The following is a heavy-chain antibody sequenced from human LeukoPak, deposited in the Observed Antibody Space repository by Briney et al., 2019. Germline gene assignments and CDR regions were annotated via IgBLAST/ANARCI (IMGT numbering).Heavy chain of an antibody. D-gene: IGHD2-21*01. Sequence: GGSLRLSCAASGFTFSSYAMHWVRQAPGKGLEWVAVISYDGSNKYYADSVKGRFTISRDNSKNTLYLQMNSLRVEDTAVYYCARDLPIPKYGTDVWGQGTTVTVSS. CDR2: ISYDGSNK. V-gene: IGHV3-30-3*01. CDR1: GFTFSSYA. CDR3: ARDLPIPKYGTDV. J-gene: IGHJ6*02.